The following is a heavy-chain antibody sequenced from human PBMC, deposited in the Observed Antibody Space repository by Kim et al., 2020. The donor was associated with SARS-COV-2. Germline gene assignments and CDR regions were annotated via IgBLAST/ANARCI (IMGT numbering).Heavy chain of an antibody. CDR3: ARGTRQWLVRRPYYYYMDV. V-gene: IGHV4-34*01. CDR2: INHSGST. D-gene: IGHD6-19*01. Sequence: SETLSLTCAVYGGSFSGYYWSWIRQPPGKGLEWIGAINHSGSTNYNPSLKSRVTISVETSKDQFSLKLSPVTAADTAVYYCARGTRQWLVRRPYYYYMDVWGKGTTVTVSS. J-gene: IGHJ6*03. CDR1: GGSFSGYY.